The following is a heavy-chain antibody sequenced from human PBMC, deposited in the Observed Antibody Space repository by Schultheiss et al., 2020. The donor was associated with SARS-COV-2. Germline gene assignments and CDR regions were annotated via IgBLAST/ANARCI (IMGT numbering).Heavy chain of an antibody. CDR3: ARDDGGYPRSPSYWYFDL. D-gene: IGHD4-23*01. Sequence: SQTLSLTCTISGGSISTYYWSWIRQPPGKGLEWIGYVYYSGSTDYNSSLKSRVTISVDTSKNHFSLRLSSVTAADTAAYYCARDDGGYPRSPSYWYFDLWGRGTLVTVSS. V-gene: IGHV4-59*01. CDR2: VYYSGST. CDR1: GGSISTYY. J-gene: IGHJ2*01.